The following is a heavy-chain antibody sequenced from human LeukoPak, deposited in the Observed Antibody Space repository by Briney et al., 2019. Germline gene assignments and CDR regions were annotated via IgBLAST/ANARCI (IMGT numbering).Heavy chain of an antibody. CDR2: SGTVGDT. V-gene: IGHV3-13*04. Sequence: ESLRLSCAASGFTSSAYDMHWVRQITGGGLEWVSTSGTVGDTFYSDSVKGRFTISRENAKNSVHLQMNSLRVEDSAISFCVRAAMPYIINGRRFDYWGRGTLVTVSS. J-gene: IGHJ4*02. D-gene: IGHD2-2*01. CDR3: VRAAMPYIINGRRFDY. CDR1: GFTSSAYD.